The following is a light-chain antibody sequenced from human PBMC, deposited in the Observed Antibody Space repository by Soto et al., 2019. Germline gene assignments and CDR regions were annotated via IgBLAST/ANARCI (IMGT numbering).Light chain of an antibody. CDR2: GVS. CDR1: QSVSSN. J-gene: IGKJ1*01. V-gene: IGKV3-15*01. CDR3: QQYDNWPRT. Sequence: VIAHSPATLSVSPGERATLSCRASQSVSSNLAWYQQKPGQAPRLLIYGVSTRATGIPARFSGSGSGTEFTLTISGLQSEDFAVYYCQQYDNWPRTFGQGTKV.